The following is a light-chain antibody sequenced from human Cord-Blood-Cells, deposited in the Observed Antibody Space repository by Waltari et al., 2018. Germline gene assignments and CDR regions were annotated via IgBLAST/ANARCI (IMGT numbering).Light chain of an antibody. V-gene: IGLV2-14*01. CDR1: SSDVGGYNY. Sequence: QSALTQPASVSGSPGQSITISCTGTSSDVGGYNYVPWSQQHPGKAPKLMIYDVSNRPSGVSNRFSGSKSGNTASLTISGLQAEDEADYYCSSYTSSSLVVFGGGTKLTVL. CDR3: SSYTSSSLVV. CDR2: DVS. J-gene: IGLJ2*01.